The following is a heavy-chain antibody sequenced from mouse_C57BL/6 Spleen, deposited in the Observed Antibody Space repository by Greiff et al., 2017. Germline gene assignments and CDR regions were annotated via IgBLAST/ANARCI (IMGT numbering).Heavy chain of an antibody. CDR3: ARGRGYGNPAWFAY. J-gene: IGHJ3*01. Sequence: EVQLKESEGGLVQPGSSMKLSCTASGFTFSDYYMAWVRQVPEKGLEWVANINYDGSSTYYLDSLKSRFIISRANAKNILYLQMSSLKSEDTATYYCARGRGYGNPAWFAYWGQGTLVTVSA. D-gene: IGHD2-10*02. CDR2: INYDGSST. CDR1: GFTFSDYY. V-gene: IGHV5-16*01.